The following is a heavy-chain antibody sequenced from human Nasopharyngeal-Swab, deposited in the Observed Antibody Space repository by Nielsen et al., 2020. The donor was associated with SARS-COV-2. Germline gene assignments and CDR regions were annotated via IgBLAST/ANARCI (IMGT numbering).Heavy chain of an antibody. J-gene: IGHJ4*02. Sequence: ASVKVSCKPSGYTFTGYYIHWVRQAPGQGLEGMGWLNPKSGVTSYAQRFQGRITMTWDTSTSTAYMELSRLRSDDTALYYCARDPTGDEFFDYWGQGTLVAVSS. V-gene: IGHV1-2*02. D-gene: IGHD7-27*01. CDR3: ARDPTGDEFFDY. CDR1: GYTFTGYY. CDR2: LNPKSGVT.